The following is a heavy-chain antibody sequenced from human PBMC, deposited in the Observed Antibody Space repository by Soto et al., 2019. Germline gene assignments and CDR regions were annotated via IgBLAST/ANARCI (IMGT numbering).Heavy chain of an antibody. CDR3: AREGRDGYNYRYFDY. CDR1: GGTFSSYA. J-gene: IGHJ4*02. Sequence: QVQLVQSGAEVKKPGSSVKVSCKASGGTFSSYAISWVRQAPGQGLEWMGGIIPIFGTAHYAQKFQGRVTITADKSTSTAYVELSSLRSEDTAVYYCAREGRDGYNYRYFDYWGQGTLVTVSS. CDR2: IIPIFGTA. D-gene: IGHD5-12*01. V-gene: IGHV1-69*06.